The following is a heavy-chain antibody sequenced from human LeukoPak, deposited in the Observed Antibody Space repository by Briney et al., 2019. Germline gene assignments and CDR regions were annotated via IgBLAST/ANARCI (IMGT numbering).Heavy chain of an antibody. V-gene: IGHV3-48*01. D-gene: IGHD6-25*01. CDR1: GFTFSSYS. CDR2: INSSSSTI. J-gene: IGHJ3*02. Sequence: GGSLRLSCAASGFTFSSYSMNWVRQAPGKGLEWVSYINSSSSTIYYADSVKGRFTISRDNAKNSLYLQMNSLRAEDTAVYYCARDESVAARGAFDIWGQGTMVTVSS. CDR3: ARDESVAARGAFDI.